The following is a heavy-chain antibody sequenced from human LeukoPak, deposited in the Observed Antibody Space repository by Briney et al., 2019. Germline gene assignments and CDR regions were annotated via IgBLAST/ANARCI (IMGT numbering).Heavy chain of an antibody. CDR3: ARVFPVGATQPYYFDY. CDR1: GFTFSSYW. V-gene: IGHV3-7*01. D-gene: IGHD1-26*01. CDR2: IKQDGSEK. J-gene: IGHJ4*02. Sequence: GGSLRLSCAASGFTFSSYWMSWVRQAPGKGLEWVANIKQDGSEKYYVDSVKGRFTISRDNAKNSLYLQMNSLRAEDTAVYYCARVFPVGATQPYYFDYWGQGTLVTVSS.